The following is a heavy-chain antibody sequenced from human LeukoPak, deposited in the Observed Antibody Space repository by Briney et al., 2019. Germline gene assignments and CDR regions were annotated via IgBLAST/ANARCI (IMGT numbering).Heavy chain of an antibody. Sequence: GASVKVSCKASGYTSTSYGISWVRQAPGQGLEWMGWISAYNGNTNYAQKLQGRVTMTTDTSTSTAYMELRSLRSDDTAVYYCARLRTSPYGSGDLDYWGQGTLVTVSS. V-gene: IGHV1-18*01. CDR2: ISAYNGNT. D-gene: IGHD3-10*01. CDR3: ARLRTSPYGSGDLDY. CDR1: GYTSTSYG. J-gene: IGHJ4*02.